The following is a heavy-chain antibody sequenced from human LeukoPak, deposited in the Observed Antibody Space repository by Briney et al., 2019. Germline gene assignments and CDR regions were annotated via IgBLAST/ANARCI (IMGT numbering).Heavy chain of an antibody. CDR2: IRSKTNSYAT. Sequence: PGGSLRLSCAASGFTFSGSAIHWVRQASGKGLEWVGRIRSKTNSYATAYAASVKGRFTISRDDSKNTAYLQLNSLKNEDTAVYYCTRLPEGCSSTSCYYDYWGQGTLVTVSS. D-gene: IGHD2-2*01. V-gene: IGHV3-73*01. CDR1: GFTFSGSA. CDR3: TRLPEGCSSTSCYYDY. J-gene: IGHJ4*02.